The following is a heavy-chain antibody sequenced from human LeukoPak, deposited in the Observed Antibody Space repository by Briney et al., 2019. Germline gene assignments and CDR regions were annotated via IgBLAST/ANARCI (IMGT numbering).Heavy chain of an antibody. CDR3: ARGRYSSGFVEY. J-gene: IGHJ4*02. D-gene: IGHD6-25*01. CDR1: GFTVSTNY. CDR2: IWYDGSNK. Sequence: GGSLRLSCAASGFTVSTNYMNWVRQAPGKGLEWVAVIWYDGSNKYYVDSVKGRFTISRDNPKNTLYLQMSSLRAEDTAVYYCARGRYSSGFVEYWGQGTLVTVS. V-gene: IGHV3-33*08.